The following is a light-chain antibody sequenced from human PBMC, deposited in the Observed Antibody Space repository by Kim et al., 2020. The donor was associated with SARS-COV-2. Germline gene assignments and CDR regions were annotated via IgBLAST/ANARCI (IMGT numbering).Light chain of an antibody. Sequence: AVGDNVPLTCRANQSISNYLNWYQQQPGKAPHTLLIYGASSVQSGVPSSFSGSGSETDFTLTISSLQPEDFATYFCQQSYSTLYTFGQGTKLEF. CDR2: GAS. J-gene: IGKJ2*01. CDR3: QQSYSTLYT. CDR1: QSISNY. V-gene: IGKV1-39*01.